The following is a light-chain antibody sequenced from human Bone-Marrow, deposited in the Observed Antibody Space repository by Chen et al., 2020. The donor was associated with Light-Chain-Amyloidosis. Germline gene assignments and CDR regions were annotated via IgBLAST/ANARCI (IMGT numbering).Light chain of an antibody. CDR1: QTITSNY. Sequence: EIVLTQSPGTLSLSPGEGANLSYRASQTITSNYLTWSQQRFGQAPRLLIYGSSSRATGIPDRFTGSRSGAEFTLTIHRLGPEDFAMYYCQQYGTSPLTFRGGTTVEI. CDR2: GSS. CDR3: QQYGTSPLT. J-gene: IGKJ4*01. V-gene: IGKV3-20*01.